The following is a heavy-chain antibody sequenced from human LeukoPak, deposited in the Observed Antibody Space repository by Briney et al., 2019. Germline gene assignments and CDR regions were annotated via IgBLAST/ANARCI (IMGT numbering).Heavy chain of an antibody. D-gene: IGHD3-9*01. V-gene: IGHV3-48*02. Sequence: GGSLRLSCATSGFSFTDYPMNWGRQAPGKGLEWISNIRTTAEGAKCAYYADSVKGRVTISRDDGKNTLYLHMNSLRDDDTAVYYCATDQRYAFDYWGQGILVTVSS. CDR2: IRTTAEGAKCA. CDR3: ATDQRYAFDY. CDR1: GFSFTDYP. J-gene: IGHJ4*02.